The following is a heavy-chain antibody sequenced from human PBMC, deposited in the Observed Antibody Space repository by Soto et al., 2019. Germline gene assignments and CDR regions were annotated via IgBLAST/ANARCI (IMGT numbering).Heavy chain of an antibody. CDR2: IYHSGST. J-gene: IGHJ4*02. D-gene: IGHD5-12*01. V-gene: IGHV4-30-2*01. CDR1: GGSISSGGYS. CDR3: AAGGGLPRYY. Sequence: TLSLTCAVSGGSISSGGYSWTWIRQPPGKGLEWIGYIYHSGSTYYNPSLKSRVTISVDRSKNQFSLKLSSVTAADTAVYYCAAGGGLPRYYWGQGTLVTVSS.